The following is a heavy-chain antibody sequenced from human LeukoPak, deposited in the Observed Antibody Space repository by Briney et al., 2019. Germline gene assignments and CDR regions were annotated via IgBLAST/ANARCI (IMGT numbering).Heavy chain of an antibody. D-gene: IGHD6-19*01. CDR3: ARGSRQWLVQGGFDP. J-gene: IGHJ5*02. Sequence: ASVKVSCKASGYTFTSYDINWVRQATRQGLEWMGWMNPNSGNAGYAEKFQGRVTMTRNTSISTAYMELSSLRSEDTAVYYCARGSRQWLVQGGFDPWGQGTLVTVSS. CDR2: MNPNSGNA. V-gene: IGHV1-8*01. CDR1: GYTFTSYD.